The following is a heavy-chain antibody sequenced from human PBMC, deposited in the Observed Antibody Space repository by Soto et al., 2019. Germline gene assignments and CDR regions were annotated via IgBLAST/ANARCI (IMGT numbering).Heavy chain of an antibody. CDR3: ARRAYYYVSSGYYRGNWFDP. J-gene: IGHJ5*02. Sequence: QVQLVQSGAEVKKPGSSVKVSCKASGGTFSSYAISWVRQAPGQGLEWMGGIIPIFGTANYAQKFQGRVTITADESTSTAYMELSSLRSEDTDVYYCARRAYYYVSSGYYRGNWFDPWGQGTLVTVSS. CDR2: IIPIFGTA. D-gene: IGHD3-22*01. V-gene: IGHV1-69*01. CDR1: GGTFSSYA.